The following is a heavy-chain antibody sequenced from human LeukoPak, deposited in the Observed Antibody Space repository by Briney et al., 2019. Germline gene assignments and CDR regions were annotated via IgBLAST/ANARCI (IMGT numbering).Heavy chain of an antibody. CDR3: ATGDSSGYQLFDY. CDR2: INWNGGST. J-gene: IGHJ4*02. D-gene: IGHD3-22*01. Sequence: GGSLRLSCAASGFTFDDYGMSWVRQAPGKGLEWVSGINWNGGSTGYADSVKGRFTISRDNAKNSLYLQMNSLRAEDTALCYCATGDSSGYQLFDYWGQGTLVTVSS. CDR1: GFTFDDYG. V-gene: IGHV3-20*04.